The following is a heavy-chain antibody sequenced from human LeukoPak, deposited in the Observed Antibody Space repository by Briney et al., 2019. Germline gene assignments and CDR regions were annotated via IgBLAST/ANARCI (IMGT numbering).Heavy chain of an antibody. CDR3: ARVWTGQWPPHYYYMDV. J-gene: IGHJ6*03. V-gene: IGHV3-66*01. CDR2: IYSGGST. CDR1: ESSVGSNY. Sequence: GGSLRLSCAASESSVGSNYMTWVRQAPGKGLEWVSLIYSGGSTYYADSVKGRFTISRDNAKNSLYLQMNSLRAEDTAVYYCARVWTGQWPPHYYYMDVWGKGTTVTISS. D-gene: IGHD6-19*01.